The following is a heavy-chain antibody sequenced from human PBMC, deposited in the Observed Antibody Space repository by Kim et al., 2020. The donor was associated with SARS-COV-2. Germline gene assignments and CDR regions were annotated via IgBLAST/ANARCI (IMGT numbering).Heavy chain of an antibody. CDR2: IWSDGSNK. CDR3: ARDGVRGTVDAFDI. V-gene: IGHV3-33*01. D-gene: IGHD1-7*01. CDR1: GVSFSSHG. J-gene: IGHJ3*02. Sequence: GGSLRLSCAASGVSFSSHGMHWVHQAPGKGLEWVAVIWSDGSNKNYADSVKGRFTISRDNSENTLYLQANSLRADDTAVYYCARDGVRGTVDAFDIWGQGTMVTVFS.